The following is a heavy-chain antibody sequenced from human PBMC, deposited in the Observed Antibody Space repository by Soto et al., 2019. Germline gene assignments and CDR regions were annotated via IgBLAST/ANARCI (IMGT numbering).Heavy chain of an antibody. CDR3: ARVRSGSYYGWFDP. Sequence: QVQLVQSGAEVKKPGASVKVSCKASGYTFTGYYMHWVRQAPGQGLEWMGWINPNSGGTNYAQKFQGWVTMTRDTSISTAYMELSRLRSDDTAVYYCARVRSGSYYGWFDPWGQGSLVTVSS. V-gene: IGHV1-2*04. D-gene: IGHD1-26*01. CDR1: GYTFTGYY. J-gene: IGHJ5*02. CDR2: INPNSGGT.